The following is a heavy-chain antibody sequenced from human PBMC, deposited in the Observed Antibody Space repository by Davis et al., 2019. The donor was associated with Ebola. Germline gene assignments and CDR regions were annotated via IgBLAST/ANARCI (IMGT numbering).Heavy chain of an antibody. V-gene: IGHV3-73*01. Sequence: GGSLRLSCAASGFTFSGSAMHWVRQVSGKGLEWVGRIRSKANNYATAYVASVKGRFTISRDDSKNTAYLQMNSLKTEDTAVYYCTSTVDTADYWGQGTLVTVSS. CDR1: GFTFSGSA. CDR3: TSTVDTADY. J-gene: IGHJ4*02. D-gene: IGHD5-18*01. CDR2: IRSKANNYAT.